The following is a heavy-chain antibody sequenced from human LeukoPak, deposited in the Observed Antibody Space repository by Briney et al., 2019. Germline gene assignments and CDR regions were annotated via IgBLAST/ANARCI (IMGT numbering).Heavy chain of an antibody. CDR2: MNPNSGNT. J-gene: IGHJ3*02. CDR3: ARRWSALADAFDI. D-gene: IGHD4-23*01. Sequence: ASVKVSCKASGYTFTSYDINWVRQATGQGLEWMGWMNPNSGNTGYAQKFQGRVTITRNTSISTAYMELSSLRSEDTAVYYCARRWSALADAFDIWGQGTMVTVSS. CDR1: GYTFTSYD. V-gene: IGHV1-8*03.